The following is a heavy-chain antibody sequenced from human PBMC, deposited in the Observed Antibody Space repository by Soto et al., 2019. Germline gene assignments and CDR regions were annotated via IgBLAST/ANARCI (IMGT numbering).Heavy chain of an antibody. CDR3: ARDARYXDFWSGYYNPPPDAFDI. Sequence: SETLSLTCTVSGGSISSYYWSWIRQPPGKGLEWIGYIYYSGSTNYNPSLKSRVTISVDTSKNQFSLKLSSVTAADTAVYYCARDARYXDFWSGYYNPPPDAFDIWGQGTMVTVSS. D-gene: IGHD3-3*01. J-gene: IGHJ3*02. CDR2: IYYSGST. CDR1: GGSISSYY. V-gene: IGHV4-59*01.